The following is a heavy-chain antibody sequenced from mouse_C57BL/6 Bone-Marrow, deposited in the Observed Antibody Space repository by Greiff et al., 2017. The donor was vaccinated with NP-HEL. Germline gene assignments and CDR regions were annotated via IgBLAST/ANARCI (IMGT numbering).Heavy chain of an antibody. D-gene: IGHD2-1*01. Sequence: QVQLQQPGAELVRPGTSVKLSCKASGYTFTSYWMHWVKQRPGQGLEWIGVIDPSDSYTNYNQKFKGKATLTVDTSSSTAYMQLSSLTSEDSAVYYCASRRSIYYGNYVDYWGQGTTLTVSS. J-gene: IGHJ2*01. CDR2: IDPSDSYT. CDR1: GYTFTSYW. V-gene: IGHV1-59*01. CDR3: ASRRSIYYGNYVDY.